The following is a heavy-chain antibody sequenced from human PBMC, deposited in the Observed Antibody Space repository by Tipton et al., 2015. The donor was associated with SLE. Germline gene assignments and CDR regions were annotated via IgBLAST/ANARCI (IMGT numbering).Heavy chain of an antibody. CDR2: ISWDGGST. J-gene: IGHJ6*02. CDR3: AKGEGYYYYGMDV. V-gene: IGHV3-43*01. D-gene: IGHD1-26*01. CDR1: GFTFDDYT. Sequence: GSLRLSCAASGFTFDDYTMHWVRQAPGKGLEWVSLISWDGGSTYYADSVKGRFTISRDNSKNSLYLQMNSLRTEDTALYYCAKGEGYYYYGMDVWGQGTTVTVSS.